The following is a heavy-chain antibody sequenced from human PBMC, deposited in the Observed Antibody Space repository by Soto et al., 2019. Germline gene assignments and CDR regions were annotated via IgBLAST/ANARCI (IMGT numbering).Heavy chain of an antibody. CDR2: ISYDGSNK. V-gene: IGHV3-30*18. Sequence: QVQLVESGGGVVQPGRSLRLSCAASGFTFSSYGMHWVRQAPGKGLEWVAVISYDGSNKYYADSVKGRFTISRDNSKSTLYLQMNSLRAEDTAVYYCAKDLSGWYSYYFDYWGQGTLVTVSS. CDR3: AKDLSGWYSYYFDY. D-gene: IGHD6-19*01. J-gene: IGHJ4*02. CDR1: GFTFSSYG.